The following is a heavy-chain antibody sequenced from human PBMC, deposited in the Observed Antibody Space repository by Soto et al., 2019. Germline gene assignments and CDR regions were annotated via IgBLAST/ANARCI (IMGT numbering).Heavy chain of an antibody. CDR2: IKQDGSEK. CDR1: GFTFSSYW. CDR3: VKDGSSGWPYFDDMDV. J-gene: IGHJ6*02. D-gene: IGHD6-19*01. Sequence: GGSLRLSCAASGFTFSSYWMSWVRQAPGKGLEWVANIKQDGSEKYYVDSVKGRFTISRDNAKNSLYLQMSSLRAEDTALYYCVKDGSSGWPYFDDMDVWGQGTTVTVSS. V-gene: IGHV3-7*01.